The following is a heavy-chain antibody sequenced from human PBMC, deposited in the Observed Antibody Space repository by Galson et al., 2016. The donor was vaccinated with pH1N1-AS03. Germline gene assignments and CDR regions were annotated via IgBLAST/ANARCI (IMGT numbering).Heavy chain of an antibody. Sequence: SLRLSCATSRFTFSDYGMNWVRQAPGKGLEWVAGISSDGRVKNYRDSVKGRFTISRDNSKNTLFLQMSSLRPEDTAVYYCAEVYSKYSYGLEHLDYWGQGTLVTVSS. CDR2: ISSDGRVK. V-gene: IGHV3-30*18. CDR1: RFTFSDYG. J-gene: IGHJ4*02. CDR3: AEVYSKYSYGLEHLDY. D-gene: IGHD3-16*01.